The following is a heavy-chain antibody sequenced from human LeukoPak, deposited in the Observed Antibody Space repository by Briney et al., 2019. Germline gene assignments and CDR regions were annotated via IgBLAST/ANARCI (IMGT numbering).Heavy chain of an antibody. CDR1: GFTVSSNY. CDR3: ARDRVVGATLEYFQH. J-gene: IGHJ1*01. V-gene: IGHV3-66*01. Sequence: GGSLRLSCAASGFTVSSNYMSWVRQAPGKGLGWVSVIYSGGSTYYADSVKGRFTISRDNSKNTLYLQMNSLRAEDTGAYYCARDRVVGATLEYFQHWGQGTLVTVSS. D-gene: IGHD1-26*01. CDR2: IYSGGST.